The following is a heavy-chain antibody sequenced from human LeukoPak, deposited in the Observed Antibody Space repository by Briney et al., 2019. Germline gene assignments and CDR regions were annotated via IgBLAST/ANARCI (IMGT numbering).Heavy chain of an antibody. Sequence: GGSLRLSCAASGLTFSDYYMSWIRQAPGKGLEWVSYISSSSSYTNYADSVKGRFTISRDSAKNSLYLQMNSLRAEDTAVYYCARVYSDGYNSYFDYWGQGTLVTVSS. CDR1: GLTFSDYY. CDR3: ARVYSDGYNSYFDY. V-gene: IGHV3-11*05. J-gene: IGHJ4*02. D-gene: IGHD5-24*01. CDR2: ISSSSSYT.